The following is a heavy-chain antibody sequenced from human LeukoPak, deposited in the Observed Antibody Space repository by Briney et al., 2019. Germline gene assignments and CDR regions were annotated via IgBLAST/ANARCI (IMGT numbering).Heavy chain of an antibody. CDR2: IYYSGST. CDR3: ARRSIAVAGYFP. J-gene: IGHJ5*02. D-gene: IGHD6-19*01. CDR1: GGSISSYY. V-gene: IGHV4-59*01. Sequence: SETLSLTCTVSGGSISSYYWSWIRQPPGKGLEWIGYIYYSGSTNYNPSLKSRVTISVDTSKNQFSLKLSSVTAADTAVYYCARRSIAVAGYFPWGQGTLVTVSS.